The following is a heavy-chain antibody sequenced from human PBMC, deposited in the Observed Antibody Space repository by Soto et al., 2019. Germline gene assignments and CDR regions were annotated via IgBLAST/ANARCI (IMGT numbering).Heavy chain of an antibody. CDR2: ISSSSSTI. Sequence: EVQLVESGGGLVQPGGSLRLSCAASGFTFSSYSMNWVRQAPGKGLEWVSYISSSSSTIYYAASVKGRFTISRDNAKHSLYLQMNRLRAEDTAVYYCARHPERIAEIGWFAPWGQGTLVTASS. J-gene: IGHJ5*02. CDR1: GFTFSSYS. V-gene: IGHV3-48*01. CDR3: ARHPERIAEIGWFAP. D-gene: IGHD6-13*01.